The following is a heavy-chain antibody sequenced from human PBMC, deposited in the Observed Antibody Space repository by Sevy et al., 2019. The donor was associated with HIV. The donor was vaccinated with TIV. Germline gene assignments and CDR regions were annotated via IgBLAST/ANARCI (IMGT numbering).Heavy chain of an antibody. CDR1: GYTFTGYY. Sequence: ASVKVSCKASGYTFTGYYMHWVRQAPGQGLEWMGWINPNSGGTNHAPQSQGRVTMTRDTSISTAYMELSWVRADDTAVYYCARGVGCGTWNYWWNCFDPWGQGTTVTVSS. CDR3: ARGVGCGTWNYWWNCFDP. CDR2: INPNSGGT. D-gene: IGHD1-7*01. J-gene: IGHJ5*02. V-gene: IGHV1-2*02.